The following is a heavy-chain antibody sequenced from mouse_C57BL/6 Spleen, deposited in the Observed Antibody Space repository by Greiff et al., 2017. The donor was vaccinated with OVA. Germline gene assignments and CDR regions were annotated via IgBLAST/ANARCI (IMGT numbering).Heavy chain of an antibody. CDR1: GYSFTGYY. Sequence: VQLQQPGAELVKPGASVKMSCKASGYSFTGYYMNWVKQSPEKSLEWIGEINPSTGGTTYNQKFKAKATLTVDKSSSTAYMQLKSLTSEDSAVYYCTYGSNWYFDVWGTGTTVTVSS. D-gene: IGHD1-1*01. CDR2: INPSTGGT. V-gene: IGHV1-42*01. CDR3: TYGSNWYFDV. J-gene: IGHJ1*03.